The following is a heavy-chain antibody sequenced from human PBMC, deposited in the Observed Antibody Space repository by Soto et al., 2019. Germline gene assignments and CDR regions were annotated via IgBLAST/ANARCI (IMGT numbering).Heavy chain of an antibody. CDR1: GGSISSGGYS. CDR3: ASAGGLGAVAADY. Sequence: QLQLQESGSGLVKPSQTLSLTCAVSGGSISSGGYSWSGIRQPPGKGLEWIGYIYHSGSTYYNPSLKSRVTKSVDRSKNQFSLKLSSVTAADTAVYYCASAGGLGAVAADYWGQGTLVTVSS. V-gene: IGHV4-30-2*01. J-gene: IGHJ4*02. CDR2: IYHSGST. D-gene: IGHD6-19*01.